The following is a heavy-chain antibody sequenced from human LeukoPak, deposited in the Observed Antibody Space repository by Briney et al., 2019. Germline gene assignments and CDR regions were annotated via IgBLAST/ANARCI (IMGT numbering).Heavy chain of an antibody. CDR1: GGSISSYY. CDR2: IYYSGST. D-gene: IGHD2/OR15-2a*01. J-gene: IGHJ4*02. Sequence: PSETLSLTCTVSGGSISSYYWSWIRQPPGKGLEWIGYIYYSGSTNYNPSLKSRVTISVDTSKNQFSLKLSSVTAADTAVYYCARHEYYISAPKFDYWGQGTLVTVSS. CDR3: ARHEYYISAPKFDY. V-gene: IGHV4-59*08.